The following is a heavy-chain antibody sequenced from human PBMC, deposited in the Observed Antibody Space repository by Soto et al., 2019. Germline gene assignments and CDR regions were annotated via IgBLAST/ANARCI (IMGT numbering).Heavy chain of an antibody. CDR2: INPSGGST. J-gene: IGHJ4*02. CDR1: GYTFTSYY. CDR3: ARDGPQAIFDGSGWYHFDY. Sequence: QVQLVQSGAEVKKPGASVKVSCKASGYTFTSYYMHWVRQAPGQGLEWMGIINPSGGSTSYAQKFEGRVTMTRDTSTSTGYMEPSSLRSEDTAVYYCARDGPQAIFDGSGWYHFDYWGQGTLVTVSS. V-gene: IGHV1-46*01. D-gene: IGHD6-19*01.